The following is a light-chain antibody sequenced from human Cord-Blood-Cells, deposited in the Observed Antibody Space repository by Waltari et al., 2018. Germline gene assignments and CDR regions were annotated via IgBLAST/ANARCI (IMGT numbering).Light chain of an antibody. J-gene: IGKJ2*01. CDR1: QSLLHSNGYNY. V-gene: IGKV2-28*01. CDR3: MQALQTLGYT. Sequence: DIVMTQSPLSLPVTPGEPASISCRSSQSLLHSNGYNYLDWYLQKPVQSPQLLIYLGSNRASGVPDRFGGSGSGTDFTLKISRVEAEDVGVYYCMQALQTLGYTFGQGTKLEIK. CDR2: LGS.